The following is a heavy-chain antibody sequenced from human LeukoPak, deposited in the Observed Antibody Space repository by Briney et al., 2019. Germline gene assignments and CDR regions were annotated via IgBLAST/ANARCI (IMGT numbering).Heavy chain of an antibody. CDR1: GFTFSGSA. CDR2: ISSKSNSYAT. V-gene: IGHV3-73*01. CDR3: TCTRMHTGSYWDLDY. Sequence: GGSLRLSCAAFGFTFSGSAMHWVRQASGKGLEWVGRISSKSNSYATAYAASAKGRFTISRDDSKNTAYLQMNSLKTEDTAVYYCTCTRMHTGSYWDLDYWGQGTLVTVSS. D-gene: IGHD1-26*01. J-gene: IGHJ4*02.